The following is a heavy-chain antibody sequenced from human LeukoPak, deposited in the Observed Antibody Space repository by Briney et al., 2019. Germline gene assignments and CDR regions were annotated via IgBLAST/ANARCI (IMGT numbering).Heavy chain of an antibody. D-gene: IGHD3-10*01. Sequence: ASETLSLTCTVSGGSISSSSYYWGWIRQPPGKGLEWIGSIYYSGSTYYNPSLKSRVTISVDTSKNQFSLKLSSVTAADTAVYYCATMPWFGELPAAWGQGTLVTVSS. CDR1: GGSISSSSYY. J-gene: IGHJ5*02. CDR3: ATMPWFGELPAA. CDR2: IYYSGST. V-gene: IGHV4-39*07.